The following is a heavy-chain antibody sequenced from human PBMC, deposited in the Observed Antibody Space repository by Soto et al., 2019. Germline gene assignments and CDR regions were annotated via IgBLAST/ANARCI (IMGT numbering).Heavy chain of an antibody. Sequence: SETLSLTCTVSGGSISSYYWSWIRQPPGKGLEWIGYIYYSGSTNYNPSLKSRVTISVDTSKNQFSLKLSSVTAADTAVYYCARDSVPAAIGSANWFDPWGQGTLVTVSS. CDR1: GGSISSYY. CDR2: IYYSGST. D-gene: IGHD2-2*02. CDR3: ARDSVPAAIGSANWFDP. V-gene: IGHV4-59*01. J-gene: IGHJ5*02.